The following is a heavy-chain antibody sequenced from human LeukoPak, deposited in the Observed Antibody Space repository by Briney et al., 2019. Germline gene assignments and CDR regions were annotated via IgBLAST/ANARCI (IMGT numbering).Heavy chain of an antibody. CDR2: INPSGGST. D-gene: IGHD1-26*01. V-gene: IGHV1-46*01. CDR3: ARGSVGARMDY. CDR1: GYTFTSYY. Sequence: ASVKVSCKASGYTFTSYYMHWVRQAPGQGLEWMGIINPSGGSTSYAQKFQGRVTLTRNTSINTAYMELSSLRSEDTAVYYCARGSVGARMDYWGQGTLVTVSS. J-gene: IGHJ4*02.